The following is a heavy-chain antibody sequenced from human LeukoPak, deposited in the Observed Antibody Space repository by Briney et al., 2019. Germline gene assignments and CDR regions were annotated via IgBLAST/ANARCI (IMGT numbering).Heavy chain of an antibody. Sequence: VASVKVSCKASGYTFTGYYIHWVRQAPGQGLEWMGWVNPSNGGTNYVQKVQGRVTMSRDTSISTAYLELSRLRSDDTALYFCARSTYYYDSSGYNPEAFDVWGQGTMVTVSS. J-gene: IGHJ3*01. CDR2: VNPSNGGT. D-gene: IGHD3-22*01. CDR1: GYTFTGYY. CDR3: ARSTYYYDSSGYNPEAFDV. V-gene: IGHV1-2*02.